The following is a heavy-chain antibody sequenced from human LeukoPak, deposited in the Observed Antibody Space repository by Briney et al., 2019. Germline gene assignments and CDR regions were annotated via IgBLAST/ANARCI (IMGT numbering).Heavy chain of an antibody. V-gene: IGHV4-39*01. CDR2: IYYSGTT. CDR3: ARHASGWYTD. J-gene: IGHJ1*01. CDR1: GGSISSGDYY. D-gene: IGHD6-19*01. Sequence: SETLSLTCAVSGGSISSGDYYWAWIRQPPGKGQQWIGSIYYSGTTYYNLFLKSRLTISGDSSKNQFSLKLSSVTTADTAVYYCARHASGWYTDWGQGTLVTVSS.